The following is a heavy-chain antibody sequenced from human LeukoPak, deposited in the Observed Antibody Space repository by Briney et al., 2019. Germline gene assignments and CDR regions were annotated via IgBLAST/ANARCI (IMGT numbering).Heavy chain of an antibody. D-gene: IGHD3-3*01. V-gene: IGHV3-23*01. CDR1: GFTFSSHA. Sequence: GGSLRLSCVASGFTFSSHAMAWVRQAPGKGLEWVSAIGGRGGSTYYADSVKGRFTLSRDNSKNTLYLQMNSLRAEDTALYYCARDPGVVAFHYFDFWGQGTLVTVSS. J-gene: IGHJ4*02. CDR3: ARDPGVVAFHYFDF. CDR2: IGGRGGST.